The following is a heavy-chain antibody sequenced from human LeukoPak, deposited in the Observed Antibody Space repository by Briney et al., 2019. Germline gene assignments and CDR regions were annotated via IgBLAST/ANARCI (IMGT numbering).Heavy chain of an antibody. CDR2: IYSGGST. Sequence: GGSLRLSCAASGLTFSSNYMSWVRQAPGKGLEWVSVIYSGGSTYYADSVKGRFTISRDNSKNTLYLQMNSLRAEDTAVYYCAKHSSAWYYYGMDVWGQGTTVTVSS. D-gene: IGHD6-19*01. V-gene: IGHV3-53*01. CDR3: AKHSSAWYYYGMDV. J-gene: IGHJ6*02. CDR1: GLTFSSNY.